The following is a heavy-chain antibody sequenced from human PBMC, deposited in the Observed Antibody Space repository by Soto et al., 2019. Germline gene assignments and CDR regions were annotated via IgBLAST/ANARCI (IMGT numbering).Heavy chain of an antibody. CDR1: GFTFSNYW. V-gene: IGHV3-74*01. Sequence: EVQLVESGGGLVQPGESLRLSCAASGFTFSNYWMHWIRQAPGKGLVWVSRVSSDGSSTVYASSVAGRLTISRDNAKNPLYLQMNSLSDEDTAVYYCARGLPNFSSFDSWGQGTLVTVSS. D-gene: IGHD5-12*01. CDR2: VSSDGSST. CDR3: ARGLPNFSSFDS. J-gene: IGHJ4*02.